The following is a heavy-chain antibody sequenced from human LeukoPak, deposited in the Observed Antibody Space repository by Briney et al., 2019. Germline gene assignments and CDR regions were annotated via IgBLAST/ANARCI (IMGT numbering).Heavy chain of an antibody. CDR1: GFTFSSYA. D-gene: IGHD3-9*01. J-gene: IGHJ4*02. CDR2: ISGSGGST. V-gene: IGHV3-23*01. Sequence: PGGSLRLSCAASGFTFSSYAMSWVRQAPWKGLEWISAISGSGGSTYYADSVKGRFTISRDNSKNTLYLQMNSLRAEDTAVYYCAKDLTNYDILTGYDYWGQGTLVTVSS. CDR3: AKDLTNYDILTGYDY.